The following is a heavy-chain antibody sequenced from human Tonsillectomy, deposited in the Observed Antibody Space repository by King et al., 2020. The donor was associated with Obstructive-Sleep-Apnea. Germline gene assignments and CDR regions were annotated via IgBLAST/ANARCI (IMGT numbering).Heavy chain of an antibody. CDR2: INHSGST. CDR1: GGSFSDYY. CDR3: ARGSGAAAVNWFDP. Sequence: VQLQQWSAGLLKPSETLSLTCAVFGGSFSDYYWSWIRQPPGRGLEWIGEINHSGSTSYNPSLKSRVTISGDTSKNQFSLELTSVTAADTAVYYCARGSGAAAVNWFDPWGQGTLVTVSS. J-gene: IGHJ5*02. D-gene: IGHD6-13*01. V-gene: IGHV4-34*01.